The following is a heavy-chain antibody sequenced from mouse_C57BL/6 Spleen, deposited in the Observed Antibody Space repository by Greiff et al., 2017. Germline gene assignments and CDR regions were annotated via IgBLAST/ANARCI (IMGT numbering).Heavy chain of an antibody. J-gene: IGHJ2*01. V-gene: IGHV1-26*01. D-gene: IGHD2-4*01. CDR2: INPNNGGT. CDR1: GYTFTDYN. CDR3: AKGDFDGGAFDY. Sequence: EVQLQQSGPELVKPGASVKISCKASGYTFTDYNMNWVKQSHGKSLEWIGDINPNNGGTSYNQKFKGKATLTVNKSSSTAYMELRSLTSEDSAVYDCAKGDFDGGAFDYWGQGTTLTVSS.